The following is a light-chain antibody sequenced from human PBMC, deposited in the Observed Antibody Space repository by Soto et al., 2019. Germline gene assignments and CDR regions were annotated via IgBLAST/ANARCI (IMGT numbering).Light chain of an antibody. CDR2: DAS. J-gene: IGKJ1*01. Sequence: EIVLTQSPGTLSLSPGERATLSCRASQSVSSSYLAWYQQKPGQAPRLLIYDASNRATGIPARFSGSGSGTDFTLSVSGLEPEDFAVYYCQQYAASPETFGQGTKVDIK. CDR1: QSVSSSY. CDR3: QQYAASPET. V-gene: IGKV3-20*01.